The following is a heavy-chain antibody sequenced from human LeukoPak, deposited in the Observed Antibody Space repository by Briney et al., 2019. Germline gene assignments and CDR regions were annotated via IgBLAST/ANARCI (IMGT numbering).Heavy chain of an antibody. D-gene: IGHD1-26*01. CDR1: GFTFSNYE. Sequence: HPGGSLRLSCAASGFTFSNYEMTWLRQTPGKGLEWLAYISSGGSTIYYADSVRGRFIISRDNAQNSLYLQMNSLRPEDTATYYCARSPRYTGTFYDSWGQGTMVTVSS. CDR2: ISSGGSTI. CDR3: ARSPRYTGTFYDS. J-gene: IGHJ5*01. V-gene: IGHV3-48*03.